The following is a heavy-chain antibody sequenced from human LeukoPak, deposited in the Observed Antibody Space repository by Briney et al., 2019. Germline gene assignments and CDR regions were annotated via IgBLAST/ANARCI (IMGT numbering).Heavy chain of an antibody. V-gene: IGHV3-72*01. D-gene: IGHD1-26*01. CDR3: ARVGRWELPVDY. Sequence: GGSLRLSCAASGFTFRDHYMDWVRQAPGKGLEWVGRTRNKANSYTTEYAASVKGRFTISRDDSKNSLYLQMNSLKTEDTAVYYCARVGRWELPVDYWGQGTLVTVSS. J-gene: IGHJ4*02. CDR1: GFTFRDHY. CDR2: TRNKANSYTT.